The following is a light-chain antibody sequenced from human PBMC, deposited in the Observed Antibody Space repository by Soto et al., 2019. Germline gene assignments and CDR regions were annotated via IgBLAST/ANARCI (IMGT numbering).Light chain of an antibody. CDR2: GAS. J-gene: IGKJ1*01. Sequence: VLSQSPGTLSLSPGERATLSCRASQSVSSSYLAWYQQKPGQAPRLLIYGASSRATGIPDRFSGSGSGTDFTLTISRLEPEDFAVYYCQQYNNWWTFGQGTKVDIK. CDR3: QQYNNWWT. V-gene: IGKV3-20*01. CDR1: QSVSSSY.